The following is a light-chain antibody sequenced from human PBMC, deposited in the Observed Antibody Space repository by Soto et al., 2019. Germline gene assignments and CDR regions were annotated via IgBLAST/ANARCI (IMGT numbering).Light chain of an antibody. CDR2: EVS. Sequence: QSVLTQPASVSGSPGQSITISCVGTSSDVGGHNYVSWYQQYPGKAPKLMISEVSDRPSGISNRFSGSTSGNTASLTISRLQAEDEADYYCSSYTSSNTWVFGGGTQLTVL. J-gene: IGLJ3*02. CDR3: SSYTSSNTWV. CDR1: SSDVGGHNY. V-gene: IGLV2-14*01.